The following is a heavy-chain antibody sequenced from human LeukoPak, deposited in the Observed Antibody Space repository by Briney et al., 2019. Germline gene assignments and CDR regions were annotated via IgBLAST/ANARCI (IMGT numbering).Heavy chain of an antibody. Sequence: SETLSLTRTVSGYSISSGYYWGWIRQPPGKGLEWIGSIYHSGSTNYNPSLKSRVTISVDTSKNQFSLKLSTVTAADTAVYYCARDLSTAYYYYYYMDVWGKGTTVTVSS. J-gene: IGHJ6*03. CDR2: IYHSGST. CDR1: GYSISSGYY. CDR3: ARDLSTAYYYYYYMDV. D-gene: IGHD4-11*01. V-gene: IGHV4-38-2*02.